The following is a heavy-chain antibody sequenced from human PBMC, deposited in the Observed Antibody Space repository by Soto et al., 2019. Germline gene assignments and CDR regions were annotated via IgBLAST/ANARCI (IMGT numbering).Heavy chain of an antibody. Sequence: PSETLSLTCTVSGGSISSGDYYWSWIRQPPGKGLEWIGYIYYSGSTYYNPSLKSRVTISVDTSKSQFSLKLSSVTAADTAVYYCARVNRRVGQWLVLGANYFDYWGQGTLVTVSS. J-gene: IGHJ4*02. CDR3: ARVNRRVGQWLVLGANYFDY. CDR2: IYYSGST. V-gene: IGHV4-30-4*01. CDR1: GGSISSGDYY. D-gene: IGHD6-19*01.